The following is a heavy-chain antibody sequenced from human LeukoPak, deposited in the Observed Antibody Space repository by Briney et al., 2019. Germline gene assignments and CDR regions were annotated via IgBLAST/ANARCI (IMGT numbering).Heavy chain of an antibody. J-gene: IGHJ3*02. D-gene: IGHD1-26*01. CDR3: ARDLWYSGSRAPPRAFDI. V-gene: IGHV3-48*03. Sequence: GGSLRLSCAASGFIFSSYEMNWVRQAPGKGLEWVSFISSSGRTMYYADSMKGRFTVFRDNAKNSVYLQMNSLRVEDTAVYYCARDLWYSGSRAPPRAFDIWGQGTMVTVSS. CDR2: ISSSGRTM. CDR1: GFIFSSYE.